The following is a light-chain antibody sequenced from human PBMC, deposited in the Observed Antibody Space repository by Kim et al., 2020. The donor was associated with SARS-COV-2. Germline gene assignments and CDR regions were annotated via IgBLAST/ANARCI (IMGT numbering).Light chain of an antibody. J-gene: IGKJ4*01. Sequence: ASVGDRGTITCRASQTITRWLSWYRQKRGKAPELLIYGASTLRSGVPSRFSVSGSGTEFTLTINGLQPDDFATYYCQQYNLYPLTFGGGTKVDIK. CDR2: GAS. CDR1: QTITRW. V-gene: IGKV1-5*01. CDR3: QQYNLYPLT.